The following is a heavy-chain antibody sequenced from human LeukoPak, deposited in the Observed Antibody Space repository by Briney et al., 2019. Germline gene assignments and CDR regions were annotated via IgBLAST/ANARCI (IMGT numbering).Heavy chain of an antibody. CDR1: GFIVSSNY. D-gene: IGHD6-19*01. CDR3: ARDRHIAGAGYYFDY. Sequence: GGSLRLSCAASGFIVSSNYMSWVRQAPGKGLEWVAVVADDGKDKHYVESVKGRFTISRDNSKNTLYLQMNSLRVEDTAVYYCARDRHIAGAGYYFDYWGKGTLVTVSP. V-gene: IGHV3-30*03. J-gene: IGHJ4*02. CDR2: VADDGKDK.